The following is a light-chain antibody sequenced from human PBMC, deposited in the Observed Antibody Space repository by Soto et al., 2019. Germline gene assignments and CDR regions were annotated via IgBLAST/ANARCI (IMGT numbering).Light chain of an antibody. CDR1: SNDVGGYNY. CDR2: EVN. J-gene: IGLJ1*01. CDR3: SSFAVSNSFV. V-gene: IGLV2-8*01. Sequence: QFVLTQPPSASGCPGQSVTISCTGTSNDVGGYNYVSWYQQHPGKAPKLMIYEVNKRPSGVPDRFSGSKSGNTASLTVSGLQAEDEADYYCSSFAVSNSFVFGTGTKLTVL.